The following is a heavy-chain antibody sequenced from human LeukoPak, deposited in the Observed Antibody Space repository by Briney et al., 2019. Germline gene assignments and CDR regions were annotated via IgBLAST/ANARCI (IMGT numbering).Heavy chain of an antibody. CDR1: GYSFTDYY. CDR3: ARTDRLDGGPYLIGP. CDR2: INPNSGGT. J-gene: IGHJ5*02. D-gene: IGHD2-21*01. V-gene: IGHV1-2*02. Sequence: ASVKVSCKTSGYSFTDYYMHWVRQAPGQGLEWMGWINPNSGGTSSAQKFQGRVTMTRDTSITTVYMEVSWLTSDDTAIYYCARTDRLDGGPYLIGPWGQGALSPSPQ.